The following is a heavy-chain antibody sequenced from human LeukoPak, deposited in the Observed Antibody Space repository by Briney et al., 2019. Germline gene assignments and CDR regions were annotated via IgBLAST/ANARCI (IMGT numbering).Heavy chain of an antibody. D-gene: IGHD5-18*01. V-gene: IGHV3-74*01. Sequence: GGSLRLSCAPSGFTFNNYWMHWVRQAPGKGLVWVSRINTDGSSTTYADSVKGRFTISRDNAKNTLYLQMNSLRAEDTAVYYCARGYSSGYRIDYWGQGTLVTVSS. J-gene: IGHJ4*02. CDR3: ARGYSSGYRIDY. CDR1: GFTFNNYW. CDR2: INTDGSST.